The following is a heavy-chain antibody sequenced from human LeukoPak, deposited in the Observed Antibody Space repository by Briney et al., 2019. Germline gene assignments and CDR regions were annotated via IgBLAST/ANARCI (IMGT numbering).Heavy chain of an antibody. V-gene: IGHV4-59*12. J-gene: IGHJ4*02. D-gene: IGHD4-17*01. Sequence: PSETLSLTCNVSGDSISSYYWSWIRQPPGKGLDWIGYIYYSGSANYNPSLKSRVTMSVDTSNNQFSLKLTSVSAADTAVYYCAREYGDLDYWGQGTLVTVSS. CDR2: IYYSGSA. CDR3: AREYGDLDY. CDR1: GDSISSYY.